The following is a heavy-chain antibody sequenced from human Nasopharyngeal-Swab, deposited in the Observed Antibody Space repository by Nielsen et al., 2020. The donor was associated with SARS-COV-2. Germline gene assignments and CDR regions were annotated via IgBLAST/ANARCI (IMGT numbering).Heavy chain of an antibody. V-gene: IGHV3-23*01. CDR2: ISGSGGST. D-gene: IGHD2/OR15-2a*01. CDR1: GFTFGSFG. CDR3: ANFNADISDGDGATLDY. Sequence: GESLKISCAASGFTFGSFGMSWVRQAPGKGLEWVSGISGSGGSTHYADFVKGRFTTSRDNSKNTLYLHMNSLRAEDTAVYYCANFNADISDGDGATLDYWGQGARVTVSS. J-gene: IGHJ4*02.